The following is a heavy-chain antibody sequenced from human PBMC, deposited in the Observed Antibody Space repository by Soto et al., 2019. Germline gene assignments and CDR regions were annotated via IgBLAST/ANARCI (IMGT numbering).Heavy chain of an antibody. J-gene: IGHJ2*01. CDR3: ANFSGDYNDRSGYYSDSYFAL. CDR2: ISGSVGST. D-gene: IGHD3-22*01. V-gene: IGHV3-23*01. CDR1: GFTFSSYA. Sequence: PGGSLRLSCAASGFTFSSYAMSWVRQAPGKGLEWVSAISGSVGSTYYADSVKGRFTISRDNSKNTLYLQMNSLRAEDTAVYYCANFSGDYNDRSGYYSDSYFALWGPGTLVPVS.